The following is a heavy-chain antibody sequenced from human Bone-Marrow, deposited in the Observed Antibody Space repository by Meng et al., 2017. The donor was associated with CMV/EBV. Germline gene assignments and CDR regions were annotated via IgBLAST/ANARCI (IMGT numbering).Heavy chain of an antibody. D-gene: IGHD2-21*01. CDR2: ISAYNGNT. V-gene: IGHV1-18*01. J-gene: IGHJ3*02. CDR1: GYTFTSYG. CDR3: VRDSVYCGGDCYTDHIPTPPPIPFDI. Sequence: ASVKVPCKASGYTFTSYGNSWVRQAPGQGLEWMGWISAYNGNTNDAQKPEGRGTMTTDTSTSTAYMELRSLRSDDTAVYYCVRDSVYCGGDCYTDHIPTPPPIPFDIWGQGTMVTVSS.